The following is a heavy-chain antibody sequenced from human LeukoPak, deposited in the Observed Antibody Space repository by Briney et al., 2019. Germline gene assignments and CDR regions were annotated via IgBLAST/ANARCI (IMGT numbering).Heavy chain of an antibody. CDR1: GGSISSGDYY. V-gene: IGHV4-30-4*01. D-gene: IGHD2-2*02. Sequence: SETLSLTCTVSGGSISSGDYYWSWIRQPPGKGLEWIGYIYYSGSTYYNPSLKSRVTISVDTSKNQFSLKLSSVTAADTAVHYCARGVGVPAAISFDYWGQGTLVTVSS. J-gene: IGHJ4*02. CDR2: IYYSGST. CDR3: ARGVGVPAAISFDY.